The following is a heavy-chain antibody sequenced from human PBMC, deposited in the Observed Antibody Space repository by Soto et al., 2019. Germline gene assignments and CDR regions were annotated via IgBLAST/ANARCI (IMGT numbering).Heavy chain of an antibody. D-gene: IGHD3-10*01. Sequence: SETLSLTCAVSGGSIRSSTYYWGWIRQPPGKGLEWIGSIHYSETTYYNPSLRSRVTISVDTSKHQFSLKLRSVTAADTAVYYCARRGSGERPQDYWGQGTQVTVSS. CDR2: IHYSETT. CDR3: ARRGSGERPQDY. CDR1: GGSIRSSTYY. J-gene: IGHJ4*02. V-gene: IGHV4-39*01.